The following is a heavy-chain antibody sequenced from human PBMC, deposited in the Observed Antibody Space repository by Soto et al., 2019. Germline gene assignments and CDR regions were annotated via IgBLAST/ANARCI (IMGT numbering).Heavy chain of an antibody. CDR1: GFTFSSYA. Sequence: EVQLLESGGGLVQPGGSLRLSCAASGFTFSSYAMSWVRQAPGKGLEWVSAISGSGGSTYYADSVKGRFTISRDNSKNTLYLQMNSLRAEDTAVYYCAKVPGMGFGELLRPPYWFDPRGQGTLVTVSS. J-gene: IGHJ5*02. V-gene: IGHV3-23*01. CDR2: ISGSGGST. CDR3: AKVPGMGFGELLRPPYWFDP. D-gene: IGHD3-10*01.